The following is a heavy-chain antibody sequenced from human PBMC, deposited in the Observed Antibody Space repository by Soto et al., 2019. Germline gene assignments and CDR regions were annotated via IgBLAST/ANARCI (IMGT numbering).Heavy chain of an antibody. D-gene: IGHD5-18*01. CDR2: ISYDGGLQ. CDR1: GFIFSSYG. Sequence: QAQLVESGGGVVQPGRSLRLSCAASGFIFSSYGMHWVRQAPGTGLEWVAVISYDGGLQHYADSVKGRFTISRDNSKNMVLLQMKSLRAEDTTVYYCVSDRGYGHASVPYSWGQGTLVSVSS. CDR3: VSDRGYGHASVPYS. V-gene: IGHV3-30*03. J-gene: IGHJ4*02.